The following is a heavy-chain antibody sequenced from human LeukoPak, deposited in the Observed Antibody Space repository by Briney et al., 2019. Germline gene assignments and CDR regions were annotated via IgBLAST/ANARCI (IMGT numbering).Heavy chain of an antibody. CDR3: VRDGYSGGAFDI. CDR1: GYTFTGHY. Sequence: ASVKVSCKASGYTFTGHYMHWVRQAPGQGLEWMGWIYPKSGGTNYAQKFQTRVTMTGDTSITTAFMELNILKSDYTAVYYCVRDGYSGGAFDIWGQGTMVTVSS. J-gene: IGHJ3*02. D-gene: IGHD5-12*01. V-gene: IGHV1-2*02. CDR2: IYPKSGGT.